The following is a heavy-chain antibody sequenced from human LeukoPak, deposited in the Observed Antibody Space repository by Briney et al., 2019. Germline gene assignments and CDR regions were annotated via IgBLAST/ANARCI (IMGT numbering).Heavy chain of an antibody. V-gene: IGHV1-2*02. CDR3: ARGTTVTHVGLYYFDY. D-gene: IGHD4-11*01. CDR1: GYTFTDYF. J-gene: IGHJ4*02. CDR2: INPNSGGT. Sequence: GASVKVSCKASGYTFTDYFMNWVRQAPGQGLEWMGWINPNSGGTNYAQKFQGRVTMTRDTSISTAYMELSRLRSDDTAVYYCARGTTVTHVGLYYFDYWGQGTLVTVSS.